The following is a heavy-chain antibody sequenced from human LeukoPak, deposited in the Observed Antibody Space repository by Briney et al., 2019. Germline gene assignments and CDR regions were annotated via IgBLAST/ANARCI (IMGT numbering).Heavy chain of an antibody. CDR1: GFTFSSYW. D-gene: IGHD5-12*01. CDR2: IKQDGSEK. V-gene: IGHV3-7*01. CDR3: ARYPRPSYYFDY. J-gene: IGHJ4*02. Sequence: AGGSLRLSCAASGFTFSSYWMSWLRQAPGKGLEWVANIKQDGSEKYYVESVKGRFTISRDNAKNSVYLQMNSLRAEDTGVYYCARYPRPSYYFDYWGRGTLATISS.